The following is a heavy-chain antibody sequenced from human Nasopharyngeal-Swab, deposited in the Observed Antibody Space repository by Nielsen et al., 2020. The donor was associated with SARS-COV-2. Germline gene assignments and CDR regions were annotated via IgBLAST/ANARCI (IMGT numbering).Heavy chain of an antibody. CDR2: ISRYDTYK. CDR3: ARVSREIEYSSSLYYYYYYMDV. D-gene: IGHD6-6*01. V-gene: IGHV1-18*01. J-gene: IGHJ6*03. Sequence: WVRQAPGQGLEWMGWISRYDTYKNYAQKFQGRLTMTTDTSTSTAYMELRSLRSDDTAVYYCARVSREIEYSSSLYYYYYYMDVWGKGTTVTVSS.